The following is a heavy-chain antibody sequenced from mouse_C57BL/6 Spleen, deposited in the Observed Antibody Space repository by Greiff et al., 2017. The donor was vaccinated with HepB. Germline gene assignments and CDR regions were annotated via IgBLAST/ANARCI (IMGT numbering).Heavy chain of an antibody. CDR1: GFTFSDYG. CDR2: ISSGSSTI. V-gene: IGHV5-17*01. Sequence: EVQLQQSGGGLVKPGGSLKLSCAASGFTFSDYGMHWVRQAPEKGLEWVAYISSGSSTIYYADTVKGRFTISRDNAKNTLFLQMTSLRSEDTAMYYCANVVAKYYYAMDYWGQGTSVTVSS. D-gene: IGHD1-1*01. CDR3: ANVVAKYYYAMDY. J-gene: IGHJ4*01.